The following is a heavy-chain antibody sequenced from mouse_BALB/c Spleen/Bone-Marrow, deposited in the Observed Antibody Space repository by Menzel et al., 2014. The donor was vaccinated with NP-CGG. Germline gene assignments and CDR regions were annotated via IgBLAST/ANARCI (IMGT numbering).Heavy chain of an antibody. J-gene: IGHJ4*01. CDR1: GFTFSSYG. Sequence: EVQVVESGGGLVQPGVSLKLSCAASGFTFSSYGMSWVRQTPDKRLELVATINSNGGSTYYPDSVKGRFTISRDNAKNTLYLQMSSLKSEDTAMYYCARERDGYFRDAMDYRGQGTSVTVSS. CDR3: ARERDGYFRDAMDY. CDR2: INSNGGST. D-gene: IGHD2-3*01. V-gene: IGHV5-6-3*01.